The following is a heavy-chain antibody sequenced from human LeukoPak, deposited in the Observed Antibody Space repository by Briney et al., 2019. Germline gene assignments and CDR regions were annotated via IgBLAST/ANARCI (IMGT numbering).Heavy chain of an antibody. CDR1: GGSISSYC. CDR3: ARAGQLDRPFNY. V-gene: IGHV4-59*01. CDR2: IYYSGST. D-gene: IGHD6-13*01. Sequence: IPSETLSLTCTVSGGSISSYCWSWIRQPPGKGLEWIGYIYYSGSTNYNPSLKSRVTISVDTSKNQFSLKLSSVTAADTAVYYCARAGQLDRPFNYWGQGTVVTVAS. J-gene: IGHJ4*02.